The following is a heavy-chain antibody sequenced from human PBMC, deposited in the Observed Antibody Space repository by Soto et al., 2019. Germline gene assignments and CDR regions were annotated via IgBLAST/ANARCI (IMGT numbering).Heavy chain of an antibody. Sequence: QVQLVQSGAEVKKPESSVKFSCKAPGGTFSTYALSWVRQAPGQGLEWMGGIIPMFGTANYAQRFQDRVTSTADESTNTVYMELSSLRSEDTAVYFGASGIQLWLRRINSGYSGWGQGTLVPGSS. D-gene: IGHD5-18*01. J-gene: IGHJ4*02. CDR2: IIPMFGTA. CDR3: ASGIQLWLRRINSGYSG. CDR1: GGTFSTYA. V-gene: IGHV1-69*12.